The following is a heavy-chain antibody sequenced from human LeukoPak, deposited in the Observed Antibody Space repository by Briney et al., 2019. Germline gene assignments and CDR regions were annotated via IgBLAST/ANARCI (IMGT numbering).Heavy chain of an antibody. V-gene: IGHV3-74*01. J-gene: IGHJ5*02. Sequence: GGSLRLSCAVSGLTFSNYWMHWVRQAPGKGLVWVSRIISDGGTTYYADSVKGRFTVSKDNSKNTLYLQMNSLRAEDTAVYYCARCKTWFGEMAWGQGTLVTVSS. CDR1: GLTFSNYW. D-gene: IGHD3-10*01. CDR2: IISDGGTT. CDR3: ARCKTWFGEMA.